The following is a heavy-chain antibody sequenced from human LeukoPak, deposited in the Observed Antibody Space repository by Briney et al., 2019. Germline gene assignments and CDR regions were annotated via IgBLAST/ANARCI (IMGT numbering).Heavy chain of an antibody. CDR2: INAGNGNT. Sequence: GASVKVSCKASGYTFTSYAMHWVRQAPGQRLEWMGWINAGNGNTKYSQKFQGRVTITRDTSASTAYMELSSLRYEDTAVYYCARDYSSEEYYYDSSGYFNPDYWGQGTLVTVSS. J-gene: IGHJ4*02. CDR3: ARDYSSEEYYYDSSGYFNPDY. D-gene: IGHD3-22*01. CDR1: GYTFTSYA. V-gene: IGHV1-3*01.